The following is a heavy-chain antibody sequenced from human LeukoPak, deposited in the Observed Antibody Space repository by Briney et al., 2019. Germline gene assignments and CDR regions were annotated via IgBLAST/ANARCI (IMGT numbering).Heavy chain of an antibody. CDR3: ASSSGWYNSFDF. CDR2: IWYDGTNQ. J-gene: IGHJ4*02. D-gene: IGHD6-19*01. Sequence: GGSLRLSCAASGFTFSAYDMHWVRQAPGKGLEWVAIIWYDGTNQYYADSVKGRFTISRDNSKNTLFLQMNSLRAEDTAVYYCASSSGWYNSFDFWGLGTLVTVSS. CDR1: GFTFSAYD. V-gene: IGHV3-33*01.